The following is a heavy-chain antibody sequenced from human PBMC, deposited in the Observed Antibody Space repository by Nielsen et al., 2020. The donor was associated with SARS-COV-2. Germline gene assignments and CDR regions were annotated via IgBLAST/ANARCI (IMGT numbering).Heavy chain of an antibody. J-gene: IGHJ3*01. Sequence: GESLKISCAASGFTFSIYAMAWVRRAPGRGLQWVTGVSASGGSTYYTDSVKGRFSISRDNSKNTLFLQMHSLRVEDTAVYYCAKDGVVRGDALDLWGQGTMVTVSS. CDR3: AKDGVVRGDALDL. V-gene: IGHV3-23*01. D-gene: IGHD3-10*01. CDR2: VSASGGST. CDR1: GFTFSIYA.